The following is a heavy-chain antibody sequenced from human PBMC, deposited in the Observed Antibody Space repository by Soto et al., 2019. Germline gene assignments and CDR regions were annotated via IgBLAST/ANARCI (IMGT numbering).Heavy chain of an antibody. CDR1: GYTFTGYY. CDR2: INPNSGGT. J-gene: IGHJ6*02. D-gene: IGHD3-10*01. CDR3: ARGGSLWFGELSAYYYGMDV. Sequence: QVQLVQSGAEVKKPGASVKVSCKASGYTFTGYYMHWVRQAPGQGLEWMGWINPNSGGTNYAQKFQGWVTMTRDTHSSTAYMELSGRGSDDTAVYYCARGGSLWFGELSAYYYGMDVWGQGTTVTVSS. V-gene: IGHV1-2*04.